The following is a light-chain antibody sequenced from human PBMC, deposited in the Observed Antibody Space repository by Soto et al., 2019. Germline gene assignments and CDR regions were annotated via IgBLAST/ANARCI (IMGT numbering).Light chain of an antibody. CDR2: PAS. J-gene: IGKJ1*01. CDR3: QQYNSYS. V-gene: IGKV1-5*02. CDR1: KSISNC. Sequence: IQITQSPSTLPASVADRVTIICRDSKSISNCLAWYQQKPVTAPKVLIYPASKLEGGVPSRFSGSGSGTEFTLTISRPQHDDFETYYCQQYNSYSFGQGTKV.